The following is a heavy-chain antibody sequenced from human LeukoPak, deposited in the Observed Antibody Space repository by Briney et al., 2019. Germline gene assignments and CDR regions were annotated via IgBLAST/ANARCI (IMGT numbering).Heavy chain of an antibody. CDR3: TTGGIPEITMVRGVTYYFDY. D-gene: IGHD3-10*01. CDR2: IKSKTDGGTT. V-gene: IGHV3-15*01. Sequence: PGGSLRLSCAASGFTFSNAWMSWVRQAPGKGLEWVGRIKSKTDGGTTDYAAPVKGRFTISRDDSKNTLYLQMNSLKTEDTAVYYCTTGGIPEITMVRGVTYYFDYWGQGTLVTVSS. J-gene: IGHJ4*02. CDR1: GFTFSNAW.